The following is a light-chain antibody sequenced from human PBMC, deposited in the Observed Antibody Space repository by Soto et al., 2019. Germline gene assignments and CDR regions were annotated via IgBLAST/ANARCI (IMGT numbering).Light chain of an antibody. CDR1: QSVSSN. V-gene: IGKV3-15*01. Sequence: EIVMTQSPATLSVSPGERATLSCRASQSVSSNLAWYQQKPGQAPRLLIYGASTRATGIPDRFSGSGSGTEFTLTISRLQSEDFAVYYCQQYNNSLYTFGPGTKLEIK. J-gene: IGKJ2*01. CDR2: GAS. CDR3: QQYNNSLYT.